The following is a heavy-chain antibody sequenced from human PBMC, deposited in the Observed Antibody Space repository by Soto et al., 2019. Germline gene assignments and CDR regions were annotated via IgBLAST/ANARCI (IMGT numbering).Heavy chain of an antibody. D-gene: IGHD2-8*01. CDR1: GFVSSSYA. V-gene: IGHV3-23*01. J-gene: IGHJ4*01. CDR3: AKDAIMVSSTFNYFDY. Sequence: EVQLLESGGALVQPGGSLRLSCVVSGFVSSSYAMSWVRQAPGKGLEWVSGISGSGSFTSYADSVKGRFTISRDHSKNTLYLQINSLRAEDTAVYYCAKDAIMVSSTFNYFDYWGHGTLVTVSS. CDR2: ISGSGSFT.